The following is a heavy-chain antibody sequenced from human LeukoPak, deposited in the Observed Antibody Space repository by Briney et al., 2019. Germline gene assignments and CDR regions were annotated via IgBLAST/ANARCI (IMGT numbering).Heavy chain of an antibody. V-gene: IGHV1-2*02. D-gene: IGHD1-14*01. CDR1: GYTFTGYY. J-gene: IGHJ6*02. CDR2: INPNSGGT. CDR3: ARERVRNHYYYGMDV. Sequence: ASVKVSCKASGYTFTGYYMHWVRQAPGQGVEWMGWINPNSGGTNYAQKFQGRVTMTRDTSISTAYMELSRLRSDDTAVYYCARERVRNHYYYGMDVWGQGTTVTVSS.